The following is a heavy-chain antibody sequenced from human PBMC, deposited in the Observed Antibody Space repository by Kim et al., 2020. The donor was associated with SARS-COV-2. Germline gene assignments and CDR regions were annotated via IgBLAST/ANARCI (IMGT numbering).Heavy chain of an antibody. CDR1: GFTFSNSV. CDR3: AKHGATSGAFDI. J-gene: IGHJ3*02. Sequence: GGSLRLSCAASGFTFSNSVMSWVRQAPGKGLEWVSIIYSGDSGTYYADSVKGRFTISRDKSKNTLYLQLSSLRAEDTALYYCAKHGATSGAFDIWGQGTMVTVSS. D-gene: IGHD1-26*01. CDR2: IYSGDSGT. V-gene: IGHV3-23*03.